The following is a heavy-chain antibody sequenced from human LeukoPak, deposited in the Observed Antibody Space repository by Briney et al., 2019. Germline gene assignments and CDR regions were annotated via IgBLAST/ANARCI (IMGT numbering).Heavy chain of an antibody. J-gene: IGHJ3*02. D-gene: IGHD3-22*01. CDR2: IRYDGSNK. V-gene: IGHV3-30*02. Sequence: PGGSLRLSCAASGFTFSSYGMHWVRQAPGKGLEWVAFIRYDGSNKYYADSVKGRFTISRDNSKNTLYLQMNNLRGEDTAVYYCATHYYDSSGYYYDHAFDIWGQGTMVTVSS. CDR3: ATHYYDSSGYYYDHAFDI. CDR1: GFTFSSYG.